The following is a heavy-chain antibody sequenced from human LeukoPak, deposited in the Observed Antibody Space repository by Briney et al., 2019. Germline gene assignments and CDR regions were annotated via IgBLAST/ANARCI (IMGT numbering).Heavy chain of an antibody. D-gene: IGHD1-14*01. CDR1: GDSVTNDFF. J-gene: IGHJ4*02. CDR3: ARWASISREPGGFFDH. Sequence: SETLSLTCTVSGDSVTNDFFWGWVRQPPGKELEWIGSFCLGRDTYYRPSLESRVTISVDTSKNQFSLNLNSVTAADTAVYYCARWASISREPGGFFDHWGQGTLVTVSS. V-gene: IGHV4-38-2*02. CDR2: FCLGRDT.